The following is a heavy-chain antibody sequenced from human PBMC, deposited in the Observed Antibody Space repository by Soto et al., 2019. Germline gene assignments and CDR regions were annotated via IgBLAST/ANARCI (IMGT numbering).Heavy chain of an antibody. V-gene: IGHV4-34*01. CDR1: GGSFSGYY. CDR3: ARGVRFLEWLRDYYYYYMDV. Sequence: SETLSLTCAVYGGSFSGYYWSWIRQPPGKGLEWIGEINHSGSTNYNPSLKSRVTISVDTSKNQFSLKLSSVTAADTAVYYCARGVRFLEWLRDYYYYYMDVWGKGTTVTVSS. J-gene: IGHJ6*03. CDR2: INHSGST. D-gene: IGHD3-3*01.